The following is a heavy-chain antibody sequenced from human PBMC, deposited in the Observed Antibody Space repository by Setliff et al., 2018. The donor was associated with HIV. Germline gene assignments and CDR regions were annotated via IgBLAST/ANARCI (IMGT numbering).Heavy chain of an antibody. J-gene: IGHJ3*02. Sequence: GESLKISCAASGFTFSNYAMGWVRQGPGKGLEWVSTVGAVGSPTHYAESVRGRSTISKDNSKSTLSLQMNSLREEDTAVYFCAKVFAFGIDGFDIWGQGTMVTVSS. CDR1: GFTFSNYA. D-gene: IGHD3-10*01. CDR2: VGAVGSPT. V-gene: IGHV3-23*01. CDR3: AKVFAFGIDGFDI.